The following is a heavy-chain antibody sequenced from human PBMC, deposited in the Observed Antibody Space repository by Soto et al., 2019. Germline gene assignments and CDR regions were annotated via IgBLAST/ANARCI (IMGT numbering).Heavy chain of an antibody. J-gene: IGHJ6*02. CDR2: FFYSGST. Sequence: SETLSLTCTVSGGSISSGDYYWSWIRQPPGKGLVWICYFFYSGSTYYNPSFKSRVTISLDMSKNHFFLKLSFVIAADTAVFYFAREGREDSSGYYYYYYGMDVWGQGTTVTVSS. CDR1: GGSISSGDYY. D-gene: IGHD3-22*01. CDR3: AREGREDSSGYYYYYYGMDV. V-gene: IGHV4-30-4*01.